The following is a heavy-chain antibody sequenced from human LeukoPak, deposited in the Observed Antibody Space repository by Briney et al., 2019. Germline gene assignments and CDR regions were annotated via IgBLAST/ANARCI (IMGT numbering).Heavy chain of an antibody. J-gene: IGHJ4*02. CDR2: IYYSGST. CDR3: ARDGSCFDF. D-gene: IGHD3-22*01. V-gene: IGHV4-39*01. CDR1: SGSISSGSYY. Sequence: PSETLSLTCTVSSGSISSGSYYWGWIRQPPGKGLEWIGTIYYSGSTYYNPSLKSRVTISVDTSKNQFSLKLSSVTAADTAVYYCARDGSCFDFWGQGVLVTVSS.